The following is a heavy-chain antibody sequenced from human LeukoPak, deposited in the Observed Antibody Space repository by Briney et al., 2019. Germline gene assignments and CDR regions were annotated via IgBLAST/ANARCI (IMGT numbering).Heavy chain of an antibody. CDR2: INAYNGNT. D-gene: IGHD2-2*01. CDR1: GYTCTSYG. V-gene: IGHV1-18*01. J-gene: IGHJ6*03. Sequence: ASVKLSCKASGYTCTSYGISWVRQAPGQGLEWMGWINAYNGNTNYAQKLQGRVTMTTDTSTSTAYMELRSLRSDDTAVYYCARSPYCSSTSCLYYYYYMDVWGKGTTVTVSS. CDR3: ARSPYCSSTSCLYYYYYMDV.